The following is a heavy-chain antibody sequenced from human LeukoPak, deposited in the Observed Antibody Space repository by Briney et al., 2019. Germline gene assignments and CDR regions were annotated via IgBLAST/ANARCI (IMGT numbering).Heavy chain of an antibody. CDR3: AKGDSN. Sequence: GGSLSLSCTTSGFIFSNYGFHWVRQAPGKGLEWVALIRNDIPKDGINKYYADSVRGRFTISRDNSKNTVYLQMNSLRVADTAMYYCAKGDSNWGQGTLVTVSS. V-gene: IGHV3-30*02. CDR1: GFIFSNYG. CDR2: IPKDGINK. D-gene: IGHD6-13*01. J-gene: IGHJ4*02.